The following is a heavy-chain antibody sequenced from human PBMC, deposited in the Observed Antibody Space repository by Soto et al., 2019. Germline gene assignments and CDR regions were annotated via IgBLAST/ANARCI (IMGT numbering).Heavy chain of an antibody. V-gene: IGHV1-18*01. D-gene: IGHD1-1*01. Sequence: GASVKVSCKASGYTFTSYGISWVRQAPGQGLEWMGWISAYNGNTNYAQKLQGRVTMTTDTSTSTAYMELRSLRSDDTAVYYCARGVANWNDGNYYYYGMDVWGQGTTVTVSS. CDR3: ARGVANWNDGNYYYYGMDV. J-gene: IGHJ6*02. CDR1: GYTFTSYG. CDR2: ISAYNGNT.